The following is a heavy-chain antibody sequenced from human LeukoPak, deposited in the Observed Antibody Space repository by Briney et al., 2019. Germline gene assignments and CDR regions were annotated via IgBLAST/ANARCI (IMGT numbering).Heavy chain of an antibody. V-gene: IGHV4-34*01. CDR1: GGSFSGYY. J-gene: IGHJ4*02. D-gene: IGHD6-19*01. CDR2: INHSGST. CDR3: ARGREGIAVAGHVNYFDY. Sequence: SETLSLTCAVYGGSFSGYYWSWIRQPPGKGLEWIGEINHSGSTNYNPSLKSRVTISVDTSKNQFSLKLSSVTAADTAVYYCARGREGIAVAGHVNYFDYWGQGTLVTVSS.